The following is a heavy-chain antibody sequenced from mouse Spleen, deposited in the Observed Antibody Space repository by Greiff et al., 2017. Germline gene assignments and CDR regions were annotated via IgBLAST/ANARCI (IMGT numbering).Heavy chain of an antibody. J-gene: IGHJ4*01. CDR1: GFSFNTYA. V-gene: IGHV10-1*01. D-gene: IGHD2-4*01. CDR2: IRSKSNNYAT. Sequence: EVKLMESGGGLVQPKGSLKLSCAASGFSFNTYAMNWVRQAPGKGLEWVARIRSKSNNYATYYADSVKDRFTISRDDSESMLYLQMNNLKTEDTAMYYCVRSPWAYDYDDYYAMDYWGQGTSVTVSS. CDR3: VRSPWAYDYDDYYAMDY.